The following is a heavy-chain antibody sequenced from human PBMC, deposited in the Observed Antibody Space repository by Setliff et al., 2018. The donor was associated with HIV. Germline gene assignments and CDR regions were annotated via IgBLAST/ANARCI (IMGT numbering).Heavy chain of an antibody. V-gene: IGHV1-69*06. CDR3: ARVTNIPVTGKSWYFDL. J-gene: IGHJ2*01. CDR1: GDTFIRNA. Sequence: SVKVSCKASGDTFIRNAISWVRQAPGQGLEWMGTIIPVFDTSYNAQKFQGRVTITAEKSTSTVNVELSGLTSDDTAVYYCARVTNIPVTGKSWYFDLWGRGTLVTVSS. CDR2: IIPVFDTS. D-gene: IGHD6-19*01.